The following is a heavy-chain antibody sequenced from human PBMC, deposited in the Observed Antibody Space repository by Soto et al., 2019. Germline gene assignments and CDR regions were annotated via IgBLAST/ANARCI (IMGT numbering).Heavy chain of an antibody. CDR1: GYTFTSYG. Sequence: ASVKVSCKASGYTFTSYGISWVRQAPGQGLERMGWISAYNGNTNYAQKLQSRVTMTTDTSTSTAYMELSSLRSEDTAVYYCASPGYSGYDYSYYFDYWGQGTLVTVSS. D-gene: IGHD5-12*01. CDR2: ISAYNGNT. CDR3: ASPGYSGYDYSYYFDY. J-gene: IGHJ4*02. V-gene: IGHV1-18*01.